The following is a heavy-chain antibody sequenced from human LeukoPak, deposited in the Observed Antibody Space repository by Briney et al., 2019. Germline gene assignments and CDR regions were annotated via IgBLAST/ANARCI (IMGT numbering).Heavy chain of an antibody. CDR1: GFTVSVNY. CDR3: ARDPPFIIGTTFFDY. J-gene: IGHJ4*02. CDR2: LYTGNRT. V-gene: IGHV3-66*01. Sequence: GGSLRLSCAASGFTVSVNYMGWVRQAPGKGLEWVSVLYTGNRTYYGDSVKGRFTISRDNSKNTLFLELNSLRAEDTAVYYCARDPPFIIGTTFFDYWGQGTLVTVSS. D-gene: IGHD1-20*01.